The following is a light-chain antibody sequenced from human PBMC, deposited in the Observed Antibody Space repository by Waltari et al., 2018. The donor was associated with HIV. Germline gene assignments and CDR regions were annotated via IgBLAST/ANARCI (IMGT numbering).Light chain of an antibody. V-gene: IGLV8-61*01. CDR3: VLYMGSGIWV. J-gene: IGLJ3*02. Sequence: QTVVTQEPSFSVSPGGTVTLPCGLSSGSVSTSYYPSWYQQTPGQAPRTLIYSTNTRSSGVPDRFSGSILGKKAALTITGAQADDESDYYCVLYMGSGIWVFGGGTKLTVL. CDR2: STN. CDR1: SGSVSTSYY.